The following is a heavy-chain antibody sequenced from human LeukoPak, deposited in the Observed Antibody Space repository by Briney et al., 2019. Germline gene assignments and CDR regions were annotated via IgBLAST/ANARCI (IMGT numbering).Heavy chain of an antibody. D-gene: IGHD3-22*01. CDR1: GGSISSGGYY. Sequence: SETLSLTCTVSGGSISSGGYYWSWIRQPPGKGLEWIGYIYHSGSTYYNPSLKSRVTISVDRSKNQFSLKLSSVTAADTAVYYCARGPSPYYYDSSGYYPLFAFDYWGQGTLVTVSS. CDR3: ARGPSPYYYDSSGYYPLFAFDY. J-gene: IGHJ4*02. CDR2: IYHSGST. V-gene: IGHV4-30-2*01.